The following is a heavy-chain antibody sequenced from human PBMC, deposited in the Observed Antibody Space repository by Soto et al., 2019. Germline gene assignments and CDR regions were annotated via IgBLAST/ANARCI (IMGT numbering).Heavy chain of an antibody. D-gene: IGHD2-21*01. Sequence: QVQLVESGGGVVQPERSLRLSCVASRFTFSDYGMHWVRQAPGKGLEWVAVIWHDGLKKDYVDSVKGRFTVSRDNSKNTLYLQMNSLRVEDTANYYCERDRGADDHITYCGQGNLVTVSS. J-gene: IGHJ4*02. CDR2: IWHDGLKK. V-gene: IGHV3-33*01. CDR1: RFTFSDYG. CDR3: ERDRGADDHITY.